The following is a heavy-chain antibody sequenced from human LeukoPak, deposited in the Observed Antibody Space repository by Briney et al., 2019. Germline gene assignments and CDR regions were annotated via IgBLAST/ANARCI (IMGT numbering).Heavy chain of an antibody. Sequence: ASVKVSCKASGYTFTSYGISWVRQAPGQGLEWMGWISAYNGNTNYAQKLQGRVTMTTDTSTSTAYMELRSLRSDDTAVYYCPRVIVGATANWFDPWGQGTLVTVSS. D-gene: IGHD1-26*01. V-gene: IGHV1-18*01. J-gene: IGHJ5*02. CDR1: GYTFTSYG. CDR2: ISAYNGNT. CDR3: PRVIVGATANWFDP.